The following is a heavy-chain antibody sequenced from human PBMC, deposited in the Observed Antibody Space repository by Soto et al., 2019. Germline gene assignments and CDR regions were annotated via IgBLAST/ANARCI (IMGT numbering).Heavy chain of an antibody. CDR1: GGTFRNSA. CDR3: ARDNDRPQLGGNYYYILDV. J-gene: IGHJ6*02. D-gene: IGHD1-1*01. CDR2: IMPIFRTP. Sequence: QVQLAQSGAEVKKPGSSVKVSCKASGGTFRNSAISWVRQAPGQGLEWMGGIMPIFRTPDYAQKFQGRVTITADESTSTAYMELSGLRSDDTAVYYCARDNDRPQLGGNYYYILDVWGQGTTVTVSS. V-gene: IGHV1-69*12.